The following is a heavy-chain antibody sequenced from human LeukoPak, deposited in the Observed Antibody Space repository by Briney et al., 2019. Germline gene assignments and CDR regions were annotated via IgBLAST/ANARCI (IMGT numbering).Heavy chain of an antibody. J-gene: IGHJ3*02. CDR2: ISDSGGKT. CDR1: GFTFSSSA. CDR3: AKDRKLYEI. D-gene: IGHD2-2*02. V-gene: IGHV3-23*01. Sequence: GGSLRLSCAASGFTFSSSAMSWVRQAPGKGLEWVSAISDSGGKTYYADSVKGRFTISRDNSRNTLYLRMNSLRAEDTAVYYCAKDRKLYEIWGQGTMVTVSS.